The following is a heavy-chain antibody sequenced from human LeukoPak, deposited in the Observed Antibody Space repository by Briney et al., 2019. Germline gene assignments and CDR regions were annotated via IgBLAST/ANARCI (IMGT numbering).Heavy chain of an antibody. D-gene: IGHD3-16*01. CDR1: GGSFSGYY. J-gene: IGHJ6*03. CDR3: ARNGYYSMDV. Sequence: PSETLSLTCAVYGGSFSGYYWSWIRQPPGKGLEWVGEVFHSGGTFYNPSFRSRVTISIDKSENHFSLNLNSVTAADTAMYYCARNGYYSMDVWGKGTTVTVSS. V-gene: IGHV4-34*12. CDR2: VFHSGGT.